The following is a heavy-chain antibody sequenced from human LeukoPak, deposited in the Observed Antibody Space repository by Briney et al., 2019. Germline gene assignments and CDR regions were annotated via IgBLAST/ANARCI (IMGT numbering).Heavy chain of an antibody. CDR1: GYTFTGYY. V-gene: IGHV1-2*02. CDR2: LNPNSGGT. CDR3: ATSGYSDSGYFDC. J-gene: IGHJ4*02. D-gene: IGHD5-12*01. Sequence: ASVKVSCKASGYTFTGYYMHWVRQAPGQGLEWMGWLNPNSGGTNYAQKLQGRVTMTRDTSISTAYMELNTLRSDDTAVYCCATSGYSDSGYFDCWGQGTLVTVSS.